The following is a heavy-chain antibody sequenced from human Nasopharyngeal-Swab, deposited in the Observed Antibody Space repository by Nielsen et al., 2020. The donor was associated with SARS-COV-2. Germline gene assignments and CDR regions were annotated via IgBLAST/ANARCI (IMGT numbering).Heavy chain of an antibody. D-gene: IGHD6-6*01. V-gene: IGHV4-59*01. Sequence: WIRQPPGKGLEWIGYIYYSGSTNYNPSPKSRVTISVDTSKNQFSLKLSSVTAADPAVYYCARERIAARLPDRWFDAWGQGILVTVSS. CDR2: IYYSGST. J-gene: IGHJ5*02. CDR3: ARERIAARLPDRWFDA.